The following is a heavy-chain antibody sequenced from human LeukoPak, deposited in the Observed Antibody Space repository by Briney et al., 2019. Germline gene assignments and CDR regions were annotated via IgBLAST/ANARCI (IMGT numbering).Heavy chain of an antibody. CDR3: TTTHGDYLGY. CDR1: GFTFGDYA. D-gene: IGHD4-17*01. CDR2: IRSKAYGGTT. J-gene: IGHJ4*02. V-gene: IGHV3-49*04. Sequence: PGGSLRLSCTASGFTFGDYAMSWVRQAPGKGLEWVGFIRSKAYGGTTEYAASVKGRFTISRDDSKSIAYLQMNSLKTEDTAVYYCTTTHGDYLGYWGQGTLVTVSS.